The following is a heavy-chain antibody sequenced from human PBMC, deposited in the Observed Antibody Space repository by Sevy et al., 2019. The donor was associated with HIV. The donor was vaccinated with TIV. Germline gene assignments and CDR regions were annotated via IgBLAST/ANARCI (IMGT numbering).Heavy chain of an antibody. Sequence: ETLSLTCTVSGGSISSSSYYWGWIRQPPGKGLEWVSSISSSSNYIYYADSVKGRFTISRDNAKNSLYLQMNSLRAEDTAVYYCARPYGSGSWEAFDIWGQRTMVTVSS. J-gene: IGHJ3*02. CDR2: ISSSSNYI. D-gene: IGHD3-10*01. CDR3: ARPYGSGSWEAFDI. V-gene: IGHV3-21*01. CDR1: GGSISSSS.